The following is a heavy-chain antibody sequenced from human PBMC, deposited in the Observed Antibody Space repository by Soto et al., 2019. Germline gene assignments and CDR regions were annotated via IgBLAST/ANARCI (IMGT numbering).Heavy chain of an antibody. CDR2: ISSSSSYI. V-gene: IGHV3-21*01. CDR1: GFTFSSYS. J-gene: IGHJ6*02. Sequence: PGGSLRLSCAASGFTFSSYSMNWVRQAPGKGLEWASSISSSSSYIYYADSVKGRFTISRDNAKNSLYLQMNSLRAEDTAVYYCGSGGLLWFGNSTYYYYGMDVWGQGTTVTVPS. D-gene: IGHD3-10*01. CDR3: GSGGLLWFGNSTYYYYGMDV.